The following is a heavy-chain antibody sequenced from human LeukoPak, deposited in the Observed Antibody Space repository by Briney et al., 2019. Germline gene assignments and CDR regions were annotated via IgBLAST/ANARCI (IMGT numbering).Heavy chain of an antibody. CDR2: ISADGSEK. J-gene: IGHJ4*02. D-gene: IGHD3-10*01. V-gene: IGHV3-30*18. CDR1: GFTFSSYV. Sequence: GGSLRLSCAASGFTFSSYVMHWVRQAPGEGLQWEAVISADGSEKYYADSAKGRFTISRDNSKNQVYLQMNRLRAEDTAVYYCAKGVRGVIAYYFDYWGQGTLVTVSS. CDR3: AKGVRGVIAYYFDY.